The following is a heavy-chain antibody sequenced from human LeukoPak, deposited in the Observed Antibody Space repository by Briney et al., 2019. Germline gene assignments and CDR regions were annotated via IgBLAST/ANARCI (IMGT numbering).Heavy chain of an antibody. D-gene: IGHD6-19*01. CDR3: ARDADSSGWYPRPFDY. Sequence: GGSLRLSCAASGFTFSSYSMNWVRQAPGKGLEWVSSISSSSSYIYYADSVKGRFTISRDNAKNSLYLQMNSLRAEDTAVYYCARDADSSGWYPRPFDYWGQGTLVTVSS. CDR2: ISSSSSYI. J-gene: IGHJ4*02. CDR1: GFTFSSYS. V-gene: IGHV3-21*04.